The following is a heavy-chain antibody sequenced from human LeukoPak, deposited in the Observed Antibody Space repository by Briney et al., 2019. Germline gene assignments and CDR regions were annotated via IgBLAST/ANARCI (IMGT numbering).Heavy chain of an antibody. Sequence: ASVTVSCKASGYTFTSYGISWVRQAPGQGLEXXXXISAYNGNTNYAQKLQGRVTMTTDTSTSTAYMELRSLRSDDTAVYYCARLWFGELFSYYFDYWGQGTMVTVSS. V-gene: IGHV1-18*01. J-gene: IGHJ4*02. CDR1: GYTFTSYG. CDR2: ISAYNGNT. CDR3: ARLWFGELFSYYFDY. D-gene: IGHD3-10*01.